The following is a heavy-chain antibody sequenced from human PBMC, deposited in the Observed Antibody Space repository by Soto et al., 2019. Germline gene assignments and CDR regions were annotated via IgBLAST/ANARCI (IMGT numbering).Heavy chain of an antibody. CDR2: IIPIFGTA. CDR1: GCTFSSYA. V-gene: IGHV1-69*01. J-gene: IGHJ6*02. Sequence: QVQLVQSGAEVKKPGSSVKVSCKASGCTFSSYAISWVRQAPGQGLEWMGGIIPIFGTANYAQKFQGRVTITADESTSTAYMKLSSLRSEDTAVYYCAIHGAIYSGYNYYYYGMDVWGQGTTDTVSS. CDR3: AIHGAIYSGYNYYYYGMDV. D-gene: IGHD5-12*01.